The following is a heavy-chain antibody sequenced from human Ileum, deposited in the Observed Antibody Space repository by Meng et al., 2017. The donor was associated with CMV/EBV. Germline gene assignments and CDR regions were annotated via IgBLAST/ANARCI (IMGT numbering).Heavy chain of an antibody. Sequence: CKTSGYSFISYGINWVREAPGQRLEWMGWIDTNTGNPAYAQDFTGRFVFSLDTSVSTAYLQISSLRAEDTAVYYRTRGAGAHTAKFDFWGRGTLVTVSS. CDR2: IDTNTGNP. CDR1: GYSFISYG. V-gene: IGHV7-4-1*02. J-gene: IGHJ4*02. CDR3: TRGAGAHTAKFDF. D-gene: IGHD5-18*01.